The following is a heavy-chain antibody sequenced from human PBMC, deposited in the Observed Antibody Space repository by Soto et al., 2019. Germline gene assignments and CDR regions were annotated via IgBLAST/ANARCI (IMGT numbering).Heavy chain of an antibody. Sequence: SETLSLTCTVSGGSISSYYWSWIRQPPGKGLEWIGYIYYSGSTNYNPSLKSRVTISVDTSKNQFSLKLSSVTAADTAVYYCARRGGIYCGGDCYSRAFDIWGQGTMVTVSS. V-gene: IGHV4-59*01. J-gene: IGHJ3*02. CDR3: ARRGGIYCGGDCYSRAFDI. CDR1: GGSISSYY. D-gene: IGHD2-21*02. CDR2: IYYSGST.